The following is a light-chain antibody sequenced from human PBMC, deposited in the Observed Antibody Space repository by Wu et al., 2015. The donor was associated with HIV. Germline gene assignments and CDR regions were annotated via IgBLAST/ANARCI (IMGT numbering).Light chain of an antibody. V-gene: IGKV3-20*01. J-gene: IGKJ2*01. CDR3: QQYGSSPYT. CDR1: QSVFSTY. Sequence: EIVLTQSPGTLSLSPGERATPSCRASQSVFSTYLGWYQQKPGQAPRLLIYGVSSRATGIPDRFSGSGSGTDFTLTISRLEPEDFAVYYCQQYGSSPYTFGQGTKLEIK. CDR2: GVS.